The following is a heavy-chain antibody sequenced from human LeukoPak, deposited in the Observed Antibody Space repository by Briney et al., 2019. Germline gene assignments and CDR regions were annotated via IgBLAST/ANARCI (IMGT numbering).Heavy chain of an antibody. CDR3: AKDLEQSYSGWSSSYDA. Sequence: PGGSLRETCAASGFTFSSYAMSWVRQVPGKRLEWVSAISSGAGTTGYADSVKGRFTISRVNSKSTIYLQMNSLRAEDTAIYYCAKDLEQSYSGWSSSYDAWGQGT. CDR2: ISSGAGTT. V-gene: IGHV3-23*01. J-gene: IGHJ4*02. D-gene: IGHD6-19*01. CDR1: GFTFSSYA.